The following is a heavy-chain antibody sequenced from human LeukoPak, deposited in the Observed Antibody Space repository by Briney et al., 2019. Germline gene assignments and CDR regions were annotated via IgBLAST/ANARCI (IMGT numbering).Heavy chain of an antibody. CDR3: ASTVVVPAASNDAFDI. D-gene: IGHD2-2*01. CDR2: TYYRSKWYN. CDR1: GDSVSSNSAA. Sequence: SQTLSLTCAISGDSVSSNSAAWNWIRQSPSRGLEWPGRTYYRSKWYNDYAVSVKSRITINPDTSKNQFSLQLNSVTPEDTAVYYCASTVVVPAASNDAFDIWGQGTMVTVSS. V-gene: IGHV6-1*01. J-gene: IGHJ3*02.